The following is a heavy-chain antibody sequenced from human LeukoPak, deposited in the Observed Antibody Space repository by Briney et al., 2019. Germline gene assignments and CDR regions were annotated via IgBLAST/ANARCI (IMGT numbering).Heavy chain of an antibody. CDR3: AKDAPHVGARVSGMDV. J-gene: IGHJ6*04. D-gene: IGHD3-16*01. CDR1: GFTFSSYG. CDR2: ISYDGSNK. Sequence: GGSLRLSCAASGFTFSSYGMHWVRQAPGKRLEWVAVISYDGSNKYYADSVKGRFTISRDNSKNTLYLQMNSLRAEDTAVYYCAKDAPHVGARVSGMDVWGKGTTVTVSS. V-gene: IGHV3-30*18.